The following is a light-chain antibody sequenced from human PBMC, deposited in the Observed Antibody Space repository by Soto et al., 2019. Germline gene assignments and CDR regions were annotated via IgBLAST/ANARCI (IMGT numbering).Light chain of an antibody. Sequence: IMLIQTPLSSPVTLGQSASISCRSSERLVDSTGNTYLSWLQQRPGQPPRLLIYEISKRFSGVPDRFSGSGTGTDFTLKISRVEAEDVGVYYCMQDTQFPITFGGGTKVEIK. CDR1: ERLVDSTGNTY. CDR3: MQDTQFPIT. V-gene: IGKV2-24*01. CDR2: EIS. J-gene: IGKJ4*01.